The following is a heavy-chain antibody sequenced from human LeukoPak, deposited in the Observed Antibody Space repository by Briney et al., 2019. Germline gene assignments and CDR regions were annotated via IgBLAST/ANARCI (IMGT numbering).Heavy chain of an antibody. V-gene: IGHV4-30-2*01. CDR1: GGSISRGGYY. CDR2: IYPSGST. Sequence: ASQTLSLTCTVSGGSISRGGYYCSWIRQPPGKGLEWIGYIYPSGSTYYTTSLKSRVTISVDRSKTQFSLKLSSVTAADTGVYYCARDRGMVRGVPFPHFDYWGQGTLVTVSS. D-gene: IGHD3-10*01. CDR3: ARDRGMVRGVPFPHFDY. J-gene: IGHJ4*02.